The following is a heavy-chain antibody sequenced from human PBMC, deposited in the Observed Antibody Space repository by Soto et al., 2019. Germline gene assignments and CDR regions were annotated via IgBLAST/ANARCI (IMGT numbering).Heavy chain of an antibody. Sequence: SQTLSLTCVISGDSVSSNSAAWNWIRQSPSRGLEWLGRTYYRSKWYNDYAVSVKSRITINPDTSKNQFSLQLNSVTPEDTAVYYCARDQVVGATTDNWYFDLWGRGTLAPVSS. CDR1: GDSVSSNSAA. J-gene: IGHJ2*01. V-gene: IGHV6-1*01. D-gene: IGHD1-26*01. CDR2: TYYRSKWYN. CDR3: ARDQVVGATTDNWYFDL.